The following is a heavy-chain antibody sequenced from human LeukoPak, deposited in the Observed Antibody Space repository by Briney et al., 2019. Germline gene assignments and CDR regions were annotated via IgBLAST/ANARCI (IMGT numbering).Heavy chain of an antibody. CDR1: GFTFSGYA. D-gene: IGHD2-15*01. CDR3: AKSHRYCSGGSCLDY. V-gene: IGHV3-23*01. Sequence: GGSLRLSCAASGFTFSGYAMSWVRQAPGKGLEWVSAISGSGGSTYYADSVKGRFTISRDNSKNTLYLQMNSLRAEDTAVYYCAKSHRYCSGGSCLDYWGQGTLVTVSS. J-gene: IGHJ4*02. CDR2: ISGSGGST.